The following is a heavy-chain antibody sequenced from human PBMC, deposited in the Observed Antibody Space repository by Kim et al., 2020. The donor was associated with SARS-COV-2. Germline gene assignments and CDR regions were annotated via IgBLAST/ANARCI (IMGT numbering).Heavy chain of an antibody. V-gene: IGHV3-23*01. CDR3: ARSDSSSWSP. CDR2: ST. J-gene: IGHJ5*02. Sequence: STYYADSVKGRFTISRDNSKTTLYLQMNSLRAEDTAVYYCARSDSSSWSPWGQGTLVTVSS. D-gene: IGHD6-13*01.